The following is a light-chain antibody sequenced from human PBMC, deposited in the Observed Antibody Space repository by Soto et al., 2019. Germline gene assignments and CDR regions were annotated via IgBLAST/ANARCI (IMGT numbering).Light chain of an antibody. CDR3: QQYGSSPRT. CDR1: QSVSSNY. J-gene: IGKJ1*01. V-gene: IGKV3-20*01. CDR2: GAS. Sequence: EIVLTQSPGTLSLSPGERATLSCRASQSVSSNYLAWYQQKPGQAPRLLIYGASSRATGIPDRFSGSGPGTAFTLTLRRLEPEDFAVYYGQQYGSSPRTFGQGTKVEIK.